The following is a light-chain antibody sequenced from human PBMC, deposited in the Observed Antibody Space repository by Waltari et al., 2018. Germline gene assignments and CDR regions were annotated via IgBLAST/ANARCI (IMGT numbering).Light chain of an antibody. CDR2: EVN. Sequence: QSALTQPASVSGSPGQSITISCTGTSSDFGASNLISWYQQPPGKAPTLMIYEVNKRPSGVSNRFSGSKSDNTASLTISGLQAEDEADYYCCSYAGRSTLVFGGGT. CDR1: SSDFGASNL. J-gene: IGLJ3*02. CDR3: CSYAGRSTLV. V-gene: IGLV2-23*02.